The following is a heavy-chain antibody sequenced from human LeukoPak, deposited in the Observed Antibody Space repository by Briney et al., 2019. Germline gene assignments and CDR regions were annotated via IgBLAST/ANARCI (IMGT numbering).Heavy chain of an antibody. V-gene: IGHV1-69*01. Sequence: GSSVKVSCKASGGTFSSYAISWVRQAPGQGLEWMGGIIPIFGTANYAQKFQGRVTITADESTSTAYMELSSLRSEDTAVYYCARPTVRYNWNFAFDIWGQGTMLTVSS. CDR2: IIPIFGTA. CDR3: ARPTVRYNWNFAFDI. CDR1: GGTFSSYA. D-gene: IGHD1-1*01. J-gene: IGHJ3*02.